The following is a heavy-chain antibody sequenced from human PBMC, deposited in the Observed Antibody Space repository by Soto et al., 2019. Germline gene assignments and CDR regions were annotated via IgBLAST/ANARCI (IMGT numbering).Heavy chain of an antibody. J-gene: IGHJ4*02. Sequence: HGESLKISCKGSGYSFTSYWISWVRQMPGKGLEWMGRIDPSDSDTNYSPSFQGHVTISADKSISTAYLQWSSLKASDTAMYYCARLRVGFGELLTYWGQGTLVTVSS. D-gene: IGHD3-10*01. CDR1: GYSFTSYW. V-gene: IGHV5-10-1*01. CDR2: IDPSDSDT. CDR3: ARLRVGFGELLTY.